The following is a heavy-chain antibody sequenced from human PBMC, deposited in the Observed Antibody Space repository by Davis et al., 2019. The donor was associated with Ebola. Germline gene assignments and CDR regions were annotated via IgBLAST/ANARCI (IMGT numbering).Heavy chain of an antibody. J-gene: IGHJ4*02. CDR2: INSDESVT. D-gene: IGHD3-10*01. CDR1: GFTFSNYW. Sequence: GESLKISCAASGFTFSNYWMHWVRQAPGKGLVWVSRINSDESVTRYADSVKGRFTISRDNAKNMVFLQMNSVRAEDTAVYYCAREGKEYYFDYWGQGTLVTVSS. V-gene: IGHV3-74*01. CDR3: AREGKEYYFDY.